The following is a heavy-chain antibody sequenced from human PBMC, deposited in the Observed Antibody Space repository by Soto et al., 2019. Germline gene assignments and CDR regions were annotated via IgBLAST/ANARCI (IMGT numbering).Heavy chain of an antibody. CDR2: IKQDGSEK. CDR1: GFTFSSYW. Sequence: EVQLVESGGGLVQPGGSLRLSCAASGFTFSSYWMSWVRQAPGKGLEWVANIKQDGSEKYYVDSVKGRFTISRENAKNSRDLQMNSLLAEDTAVYYCARVNCAAAGTNWFDPWGQGTLVPVS. V-gene: IGHV3-7*03. CDR3: ARVNCAAAGTNWFDP. D-gene: IGHD6-13*01. J-gene: IGHJ5*02.